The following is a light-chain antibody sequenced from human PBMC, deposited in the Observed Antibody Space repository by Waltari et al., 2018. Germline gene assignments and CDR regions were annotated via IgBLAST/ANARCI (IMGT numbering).Light chain of an antibody. Sequence: ALAQPASLSGAPGQSTTIPCTGTSSDDGAYDYVSWYQHHQGKAPRLIIYDVNNRPSGVSDRFSGSKSGNTASLTISGLQAEDEADYYCSSFTRASSWVFGGGTKLTV. J-gene: IGLJ3*02. CDR1: SSDDGAYDY. CDR3: SSFTRASSWV. CDR2: DVN. V-gene: IGLV2-14*03.